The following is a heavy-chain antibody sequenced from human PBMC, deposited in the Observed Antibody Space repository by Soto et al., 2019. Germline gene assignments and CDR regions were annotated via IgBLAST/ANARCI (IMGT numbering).Heavy chain of an antibody. J-gene: IGHJ4*02. CDR3: ARDRRLTNYFDY. Sequence: GGSVSQSCAASEFPYSGYPLLWVHQAPGKGLEWVAVISYDGSNKYYADSVKGRFTISRDNSKNTLYLQMNSLRAEDTAVYYCARDRRLTNYFDYWGQGTRVTVSS. CDR2: ISYDGSNK. V-gene: IGHV3-30-3*01. CDR1: EFPYSGYP.